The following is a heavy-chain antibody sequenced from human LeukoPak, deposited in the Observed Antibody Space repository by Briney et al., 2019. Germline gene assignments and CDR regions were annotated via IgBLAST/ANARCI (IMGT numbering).Heavy chain of an antibody. CDR3: ARDTVAGSDFDY. D-gene: IGHD6-19*01. V-gene: IGHV4-38-2*02. CDR2: IYHSGST. J-gene: IGHJ4*02. Sequence: SETLSLTCAVSGYSISSGYYWGWIRQPPGKGLEWIGSIYHSGSTYYNPSLKSRVTISVDTSKNQFSLKLSSVTAAGTAVYYCARDTVAGSDFDYWGQGTLVTVSS. CDR1: GYSISSGYY.